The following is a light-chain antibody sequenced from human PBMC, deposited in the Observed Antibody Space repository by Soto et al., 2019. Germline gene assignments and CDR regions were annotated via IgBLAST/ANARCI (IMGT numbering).Light chain of an antibody. CDR3: QLWDKSNDRYV. J-gene: IGLJ1*01. CDR2: DDS. Sequence: SYVLTQPPSVSVAPGQTATITCGGNNIGSESVHWYQQRPGQAPVLVVYDDSDRPSGIPERFSGSKSGNTATLSITRVEAGDEADYYCQLWDKSNDRYVFGTGTKLTVL. V-gene: IGLV3-21*02. CDR1: NIGSES.